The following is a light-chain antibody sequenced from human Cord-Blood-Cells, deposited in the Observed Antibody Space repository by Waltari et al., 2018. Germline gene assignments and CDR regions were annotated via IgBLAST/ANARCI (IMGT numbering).Light chain of an antibody. Sequence: SYVLTQPHSVSVAPGQPARITCGGNNIGRKSVHWYQQKPGQAPVLVIYYDSDRPSGIPERFSGSNSGNTATLTISRVEAGDEADYYCQVWDSSSDHYVFGTGTKVTVL. CDR1: NIGRKS. V-gene: IGLV3-21*04. CDR2: YDS. J-gene: IGLJ1*01. CDR3: QVWDSSSDHYV.